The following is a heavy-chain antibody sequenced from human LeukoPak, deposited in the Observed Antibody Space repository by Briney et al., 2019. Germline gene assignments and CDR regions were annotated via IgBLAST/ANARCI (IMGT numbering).Heavy chain of an antibody. CDR3: AKVPYSDFWSGYSYYFDY. Sequence: GGTLRLSCAASGFTFRSYAMTWVRQAPGKGLEWVSRISGSGGSTHYGDSVKGRFTISRDNSHSTLYLQMNSLRAEDTAVYYCAKVPYSDFWSGYSYYFDYWGQGTLVTVSS. V-gene: IGHV3-23*01. CDR1: GFTFRSYA. D-gene: IGHD3-3*01. CDR2: ISGSGGST. J-gene: IGHJ4*02.